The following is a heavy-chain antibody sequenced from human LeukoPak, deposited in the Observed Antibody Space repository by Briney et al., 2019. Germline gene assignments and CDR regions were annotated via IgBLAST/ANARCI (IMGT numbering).Heavy chain of an antibody. J-gene: IGHJ4*02. CDR3: ARGITMVRGARDY. V-gene: IGHV4-59*12. Sequence: SETLSLTCTVSGGSISSYYWSWFRQPPGKGLEWIGYIYYSGSTNYNPSLKSRVTISVDKSKNQFSLKLSSVTAADTAVYYCARGITMVRGARDYWGQGTLVTVSS. D-gene: IGHD3-10*01. CDR1: GGSISSYY. CDR2: IYYSGST.